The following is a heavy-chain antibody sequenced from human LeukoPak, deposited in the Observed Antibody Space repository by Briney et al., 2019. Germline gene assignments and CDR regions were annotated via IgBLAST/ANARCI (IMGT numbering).Heavy chain of an antibody. CDR3: AKGDYYYDSSGVFDY. CDR2: ASSSGRTT. D-gene: IGHD3-22*01. V-gene: IGHV3-23*01. J-gene: IGHJ4*02. Sequence: GGSLRLSCVASGFSFSTYTINWVRQAPGKGLEWVSSASSSGRTTNYADSVKGRFTISRDNSKNTLYLQMNSLRAEDTAVYYCAKGDYYYDSSGVFDYWGQGTLVTVSS. CDR1: GFSFSTYT.